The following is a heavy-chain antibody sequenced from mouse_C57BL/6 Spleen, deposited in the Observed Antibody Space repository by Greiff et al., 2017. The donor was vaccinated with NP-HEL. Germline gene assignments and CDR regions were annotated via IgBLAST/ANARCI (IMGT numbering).Heavy chain of an antibody. CDR3: ARSDYYGSRNYWYFDV. CDR1: GYTFTSYW. CDR2: IDPSDSYT. J-gene: IGHJ1*03. Sequence: QVQLQQPGAELVMPGASVKLSCKASGYTFTSYWMHWVKQRPGQGLEWIGEIDPSDSYTNYNQKFKGKSTLTVDKSSSTAYMQLSSLTSEDSAVYYCARSDYYGSRNYWYFDVWGTGTTVTVSS. D-gene: IGHD1-1*01. V-gene: IGHV1-69*01.